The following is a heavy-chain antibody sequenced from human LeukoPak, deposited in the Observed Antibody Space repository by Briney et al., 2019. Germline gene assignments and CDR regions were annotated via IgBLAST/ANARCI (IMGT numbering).Heavy chain of an antibody. D-gene: IGHD2-2*01. V-gene: IGHV3-7*01. CDR1: GFTFSDHW. J-gene: IGHJ4*02. CDR3: ARVREAYCSNICYPSDFDY. Sequence: GGSLRLSCAASGFTFSDHWMSWVRQAPGKGLEWVANIRQDGSDKYYVDSVKGRFTISRDNAKNSLYLQMNSLGAEDTAVYYCARVREAYCSNICYPSDFDYWGQGTLVTVSS. CDR2: IRQDGSDK.